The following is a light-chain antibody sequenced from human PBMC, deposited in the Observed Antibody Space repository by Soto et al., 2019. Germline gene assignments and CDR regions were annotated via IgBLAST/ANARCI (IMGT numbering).Light chain of an antibody. CDR1: QSFSSSY. CDR2: GTS. V-gene: IGKV3-20*01. Sequence: ENVLTQSPGTLSLSPGERATLSCRASQSFSSSYLAWYQQKPGQAPRLLIYGTSTRATGVPDRFSGSGSQTDFTLTISRLEPEDFATYYCLQDFNYPRTFGQGTKLEIK. J-gene: IGKJ2*01. CDR3: LQDFNYPRT.